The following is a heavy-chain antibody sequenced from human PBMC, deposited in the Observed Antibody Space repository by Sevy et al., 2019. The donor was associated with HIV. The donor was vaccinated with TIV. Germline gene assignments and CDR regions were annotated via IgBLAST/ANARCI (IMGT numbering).Heavy chain of an antibody. CDR3: AKGSISANDAFDL. Sequence: GGSLRLSCAASGFTFSSYGIHWVRQAPGKGLEWVSVITYDGSNKYYADSVRGRFTIARDNSKNTVFLQMNSLRAEDTAVYYCAKGSISANDAFDLWGQGTMVTVSS. CDR2: ITYDGSNK. V-gene: IGHV3-30*18. D-gene: IGHD6-19*01. CDR1: GFTFSSYG. J-gene: IGHJ3*01.